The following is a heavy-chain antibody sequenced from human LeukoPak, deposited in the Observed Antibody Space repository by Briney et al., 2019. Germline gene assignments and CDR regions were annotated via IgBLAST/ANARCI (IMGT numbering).Heavy chain of an antibody. CDR2: VYYSGST. CDR1: GASISSSSDD. CDR3: AKHFVHDIIVVVAPLDALDI. D-gene: IGHD2-21*01. V-gene: IGHV4-39*01. Sequence: PSETLSLTCTVSGASISSSSDDCAWIRQPPGKGLEWIGSVYYSGSTYYKSSLKSRVTISVDTSKNQFSLKLSSVTAADTAAYYCAKHFVHDIIVVVAPLDALDIWGQGTMVTVSS. J-gene: IGHJ3*02.